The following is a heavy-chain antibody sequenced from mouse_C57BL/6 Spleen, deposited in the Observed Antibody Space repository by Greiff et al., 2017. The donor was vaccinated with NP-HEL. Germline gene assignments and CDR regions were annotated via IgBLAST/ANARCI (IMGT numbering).Heavy chain of an antibody. Sequence: VKVVESGAELVKPGASVKISCKASGYAFSSYWMNWVKQRPGKGLEWIGQIYPGDGDTNYNGKFKGKATLTADKSSSTAYMQLSSLTSEDSAVYFCARRETGYFDYWGQGTTLTVSS. CDR3: ARRETGYFDY. CDR1: GYAFSSYW. CDR2: IYPGDGDT. J-gene: IGHJ2*01. V-gene: IGHV1-80*01. D-gene: IGHD4-1*01.